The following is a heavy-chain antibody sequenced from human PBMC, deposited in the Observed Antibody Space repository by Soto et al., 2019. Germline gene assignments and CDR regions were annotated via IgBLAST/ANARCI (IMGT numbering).Heavy chain of an antibody. Sequence: QITLKESGPTLVKPTQTLTLTCTVSGSPRSTSGLGVGWILQPPGKALEWLGIIYWDDYTRYSTSLKSRFTITKDTSKNQVVLTLTNVDPVDTATYYCAHRRPNSSGWPFDYWGQGTRVTVSS. V-gene: IGHV2-5*02. D-gene: IGHD6-19*01. CDR1: GSPRSTSGLG. J-gene: IGHJ4*02. CDR2: IYWDDYT. CDR3: AHRRPNSSGWPFDY.